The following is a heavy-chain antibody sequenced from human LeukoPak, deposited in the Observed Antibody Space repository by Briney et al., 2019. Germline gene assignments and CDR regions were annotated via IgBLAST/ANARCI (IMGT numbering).Heavy chain of an antibody. CDR2: IQYDESTR. CDR1: GFTFTAYT. Sequence: GGSLRLSCAASGFTFTAYTINWVRQAPGKGLEWVAFIQYDESTRYYADSLKGRITISRDNSKNTLYLQMNRLRAEDTAVYYCARDSIRQQLYYFDYWGLGTLVTVSS. V-gene: IGHV3-30*02. CDR3: ARDSIRQQLYYFDY. D-gene: IGHD6-13*01. J-gene: IGHJ4*02.